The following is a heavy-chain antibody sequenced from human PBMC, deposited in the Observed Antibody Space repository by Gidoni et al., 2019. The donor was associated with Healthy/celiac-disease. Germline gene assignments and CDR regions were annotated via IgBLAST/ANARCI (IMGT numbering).Heavy chain of an antibody. CDR1: GGTFSSYA. Sequence: EVKKPGSSVQVSCKASGGTFSSYAISWVRQAPGQRLEWMGRILPILGIANYAQKFQGRLTITADKSTSTAYMELSSLRSEDTAGYYCARDRTTTLRSAFDIWGQGTMVTVSS. CDR2: ILPILGIA. J-gene: IGHJ3*02. CDR3: ARDRTTTLRSAFDI. D-gene: IGHD1-26*01. V-gene: IGHV1-69*04.